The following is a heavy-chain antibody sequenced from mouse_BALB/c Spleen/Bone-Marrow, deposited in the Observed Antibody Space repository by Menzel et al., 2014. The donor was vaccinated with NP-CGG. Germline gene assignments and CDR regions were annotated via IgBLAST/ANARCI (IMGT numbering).Heavy chain of an antibody. J-gene: IGHJ1*01. CDR2: IRNKANGYTT. Sequence: EVKLVESGGGLVQPGGSLRLSCATSGFTFTDYYMSWVRQPPGKALEWLGFIRNKANGYTTEYSASVKGRFTISRDNSQSILYFQMNILRTVDSATYYCARDRNYDINWYFDVWGAGTTVTVSS. CDR1: GFTFTDYY. V-gene: IGHV7-3*02. CDR3: ARDRNYDINWYFDV. D-gene: IGHD1-1*01.